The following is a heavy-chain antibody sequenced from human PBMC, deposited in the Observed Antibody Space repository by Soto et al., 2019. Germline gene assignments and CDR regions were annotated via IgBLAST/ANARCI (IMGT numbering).Heavy chain of an antibody. CDR3: AKDLAYGSSPVDY. J-gene: IGHJ4*02. D-gene: IGHD6-6*01. V-gene: IGHV3-23*01. CDR2: ISGSGGST. Sequence: EVQLLESGGGLVQPGGSLRLSCAASGFTFRSYAMSWVRQAPGKGLEWVSTISGSGGSTYYADYVKGSFTISRDNSKNTLYLQMNSLRAEDTAVYYCAKDLAYGSSPVDYWGQGTLVTVSS. CDR1: GFTFRSYA.